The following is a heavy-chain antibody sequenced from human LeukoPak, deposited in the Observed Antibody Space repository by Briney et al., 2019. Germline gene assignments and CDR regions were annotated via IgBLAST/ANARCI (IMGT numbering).Heavy chain of an antibody. V-gene: IGHV1-2*02. Sequence: ASVKVSCKASGYTFTGYYMHWVRQAPGQGLEWMGWINPNSGGTNYAQKFQGRVTMTRDTSISTAYMELSRLRSDDTAVYYCAREGPHYDSSGYYGGWFDPWGQETLVTVSS. CDR2: INPNSGGT. CDR3: AREGPHYDSSGYYGGWFDP. J-gene: IGHJ5*02. CDR1: GYTFTGYY. D-gene: IGHD3-22*01.